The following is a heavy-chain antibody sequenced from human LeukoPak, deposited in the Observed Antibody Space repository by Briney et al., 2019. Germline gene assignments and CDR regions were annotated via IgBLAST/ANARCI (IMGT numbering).Heavy chain of an antibody. CDR2: ISSSGSTI. CDR3: ARAAAGRDGYYYYYYYMDV. J-gene: IGHJ6*03. CDR1: GFTFSDYY. D-gene: IGHD6-13*01. V-gene: IGHV3-11*04. Sequence: PGGSLRLSCAASGFTFSDYYMSWIRQAPGKGLEWVSYISSSGSTIYYADSVKGRFTISRDNAKNSLYLQMNSLRAEDTAVYYCARAAAGRDGYYYYYYYMDVWGKGPRSPSP.